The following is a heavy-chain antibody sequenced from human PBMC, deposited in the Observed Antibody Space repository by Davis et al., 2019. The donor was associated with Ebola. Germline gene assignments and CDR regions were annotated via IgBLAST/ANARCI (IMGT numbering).Heavy chain of an antibody. Sequence: AASVKVSCKASGYTFTSYGISWVRQAPGQGLEWMGWISAYNGNTNYAQKLQGRVTMTTDTSTSTAYMELRSLRSDDTAVYYCARDPRRAYFGMAFDYWGKGTRSPSPQ. V-gene: IGHV1-18*01. CDR2: ISAYNGNT. CDR1: GYTFTSYG. D-gene: IGHD3-3*01. CDR3: ARDPRRAYFGMAFDY. J-gene: IGHJ4*02.